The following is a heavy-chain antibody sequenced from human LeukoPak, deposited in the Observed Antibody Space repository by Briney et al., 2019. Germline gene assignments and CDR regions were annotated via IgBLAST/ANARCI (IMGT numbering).Heavy chain of an antibody. CDR1: GFTFSSYA. J-gene: IGHJ6*02. V-gene: IGHV3-30-3*01. Sequence: GGSLRLSCAASGFTFSSYAMHWVRQAPGKGLEWVAVISYDGSNKYYADSVKGRFTISRDNSKNTLYLQMNSLRAEVTAVYYCARDLEYYYYGMDVWGQGTLVTVSS. CDR3: ARDLEYYYYGMDV. CDR2: ISYDGSNK.